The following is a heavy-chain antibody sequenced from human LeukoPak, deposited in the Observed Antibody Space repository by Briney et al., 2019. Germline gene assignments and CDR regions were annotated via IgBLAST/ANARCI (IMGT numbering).Heavy chain of an antibody. CDR2: FDPRNGGT. J-gene: IGHJ4*02. CDR1: GYSLTELS. D-gene: IGHD2-2*02. V-gene: IGHV1-24*01. CDR3: TTSDRQFCSPSSCYMPFDY. Sequence: ASVRVSCKVSGYSLTELSMHWVRQAPGKGLDWMGGFDPRNGGTYIAQNFQGRVSLSEDTSTDTSSMELRSLKSDDTAVYYCTTSDRQFCSPSSCYMPFDYWGQGSLVTVSS.